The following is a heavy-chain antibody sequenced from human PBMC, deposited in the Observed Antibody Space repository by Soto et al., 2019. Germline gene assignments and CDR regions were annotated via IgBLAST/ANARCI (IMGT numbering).Heavy chain of an antibody. Sequence: GGSLRLSCAASGFTFSSYGMHWVRQAPGKGLEWVAVISYDGSNKYYADSVKGRFTISRDNSKNTLYLQMNSLRAEDTAVYYCAKDLLLRTVTHDYWGQGTLVTVSS. V-gene: IGHV3-30*18. J-gene: IGHJ4*02. D-gene: IGHD4-17*01. CDR3: AKDLLLRTVTHDY. CDR1: GFTFSSYG. CDR2: ISYDGSNK.